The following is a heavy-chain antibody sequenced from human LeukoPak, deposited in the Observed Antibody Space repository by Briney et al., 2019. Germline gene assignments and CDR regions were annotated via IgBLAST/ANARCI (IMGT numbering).Heavy chain of an antibody. V-gene: IGHV5-51*01. D-gene: IGHD3-10*01. J-gene: IGHJ4*02. CDR1: GYSFTSYW. CDR2: IYPGDSDT. Sequence: GESLKISCKGSGYSFTSYWIGWVRQMPGKGLEWMGIIYPGDSDTRYSPSFQGQVTISADKSISTAYLQWSSLKASGTAMYYCARRDYYGSGSYSSFDYWGQGTLVTVSS. CDR3: ARRDYYGSGSYSSFDY.